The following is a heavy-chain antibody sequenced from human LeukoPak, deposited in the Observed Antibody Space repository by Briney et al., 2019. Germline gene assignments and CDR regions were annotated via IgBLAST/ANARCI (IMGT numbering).Heavy chain of an antibody. V-gene: IGHV3-33*01. CDR3: ARDPGGITLLRGVLPGGWLDP. CDR2: IWSDGSDK. D-gene: IGHD3-10*01. J-gene: IGHJ5*02. CDR1: GFTFSNYG. Sequence: GGSLRLSCAASGFTFSNYGVHWVRQAPGKGLEWVAVIWSDGSDKFYADSVKGRFTISRDNSKNTLYLQMNSLRAEDTAVYYCARDPGGITLLRGVLPGGWLDPWGQGTLVTVSS.